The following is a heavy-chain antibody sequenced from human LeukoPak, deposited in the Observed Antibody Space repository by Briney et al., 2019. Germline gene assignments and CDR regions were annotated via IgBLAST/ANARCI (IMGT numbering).Heavy chain of an antibody. CDR2: IKTDGSDK. D-gene: IGHD3-10*01. CDR3: ARDSLIQYGSGSYWGFDY. Sequence: PGGSLRLSCAASGFTFSNYWMSRVRQAPGKGPEWVGDIKTDGSDKYFVGSVKGRFTISRDNAKNSLYLQMNSLRAEDTAVYYCARDSLIQYGSGSYWGFDYWGQGILVTVSS. J-gene: IGHJ4*02. V-gene: IGHV3-7*03. CDR1: GFTFSNYW.